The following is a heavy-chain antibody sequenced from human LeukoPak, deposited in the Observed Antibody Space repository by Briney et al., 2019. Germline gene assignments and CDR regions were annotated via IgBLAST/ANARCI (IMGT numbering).Heavy chain of an antibody. J-gene: IGHJ4*02. D-gene: IGHD1-14*01. Sequence: GGSLRLSCTVSGFTVSSNSMSWVRQAPGKGLEWVSFIYSDNTHYSDSVKGRFTISRANSENTLYLQMNNLRAEDTAVYYCAKATGYLLWGQGTLVTVSS. CDR2: IYSDNT. CDR1: GFTVSSNS. V-gene: IGHV3-53*01. CDR3: AKATGYLL.